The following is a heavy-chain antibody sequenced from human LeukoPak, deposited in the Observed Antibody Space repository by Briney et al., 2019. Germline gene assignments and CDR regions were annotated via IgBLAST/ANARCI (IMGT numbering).Heavy chain of an antibody. J-gene: IGHJ4*02. CDR3: ARLTSGHFDY. D-gene: IGHD3-10*01. Sequence: SETLSLTCTVSGGSISRSSYYWGWIRQPPGKGLEWIATIYYSGSTYYNPSLKSRVTISADTSQNQFSLKLSSVTAADTAVYYCARLTSGHFDYWGQGTLVTVSS. V-gene: IGHV4-39*01. CDR2: IYYSGST. CDR1: GGSISRSSYY.